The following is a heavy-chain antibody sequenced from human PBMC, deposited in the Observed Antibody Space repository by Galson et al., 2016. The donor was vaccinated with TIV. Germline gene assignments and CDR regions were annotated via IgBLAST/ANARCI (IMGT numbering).Heavy chain of an antibody. J-gene: IGHJ6*02. CDR3: TTSPPLELRDAYYYSGMDV. D-gene: IGHD3-3*01. CDR1: GKPLSELS. Sequence: SVKVSCKVSGKPLSELSMHWVRQAPGKGLEWMGGFDPEDGETIFAQKFQGRVTMAEDTSTDTAYMELSSLTSEDTAVYYCTTSPPLELRDAYYYSGMDVWGQGTTVTVSS. V-gene: IGHV1-24*01. CDR2: FDPEDGET.